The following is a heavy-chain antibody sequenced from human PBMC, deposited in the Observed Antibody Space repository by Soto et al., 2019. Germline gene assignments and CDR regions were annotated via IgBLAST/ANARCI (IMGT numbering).Heavy chain of an antibody. J-gene: IGHJ3*02. CDR3: AKVIMKTSADVIPWHSFHT. CDR2: ISGSGGST. V-gene: IGHV3-23*01. D-gene: IGHD3-16*01. Sequence: GKGLEWVSAISGSGGSTYYADSVKGRFTISRDNSKNTLYLQMNSLRAEDTAVYYCAKVIMKTSADVIPWHSFHTWGHGTMITVS.